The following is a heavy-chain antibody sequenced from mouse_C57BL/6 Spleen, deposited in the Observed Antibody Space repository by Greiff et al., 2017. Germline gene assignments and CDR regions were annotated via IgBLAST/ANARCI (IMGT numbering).Heavy chain of an antibody. Sequence: VQLQQSGAELVRPGASVTLSCKASGYTFTDYEMHWVKQTPVHGLEWIGAIDPETGGTAYNQKFKGKAILTADKSSSTAYMELRSLTSEASAVYYCTRWGTTVVASDYWGQGTTLTVSS. J-gene: IGHJ2*01. V-gene: IGHV1-15*01. CDR3: TRWGTTVVASDY. D-gene: IGHD1-1*01. CDR1: GYTFTDYE. CDR2: IDPETGGT.